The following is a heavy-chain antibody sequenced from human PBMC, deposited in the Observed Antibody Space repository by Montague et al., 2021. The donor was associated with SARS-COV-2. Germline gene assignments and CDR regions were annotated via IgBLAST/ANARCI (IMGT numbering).Heavy chain of an antibody. J-gene: IGHJ4*02. Sequence: SETLSLTCTVSGGSISSYYWSWIRQPPGRGLQWIGYISYSGSTNYNPSLKSRVTISVDTSKDHFTLRLSSVTVAGTAVYYCARGTKRVFTYDYDSSGYASDYWGQGTLVTVSS. D-gene: IGHD3-22*01. CDR3: ARGTKRVFTYDYDSSGYASDY. V-gene: IGHV4-59*12. CDR1: GGSISSYY. CDR2: ISYSGST.